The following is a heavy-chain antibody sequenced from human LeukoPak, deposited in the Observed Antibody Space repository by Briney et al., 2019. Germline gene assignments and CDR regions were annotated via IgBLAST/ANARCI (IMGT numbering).Heavy chain of an antibody. V-gene: IGHV4-59*01. D-gene: IGHD3-10*01. Sequence: SETLSLTCTVSGGSISGYSWTWNRQPPGQGLEWIGYFHNSRTTSYNPSLTGRVIISVDTAMDQISLRLNSVTAADTAVYYCARGHLGLSPWGQGTLVTVSS. J-gene: IGHJ5*02. CDR1: GGSISGYS. CDR2: FHNSRTT. CDR3: ARGHLGLSP.